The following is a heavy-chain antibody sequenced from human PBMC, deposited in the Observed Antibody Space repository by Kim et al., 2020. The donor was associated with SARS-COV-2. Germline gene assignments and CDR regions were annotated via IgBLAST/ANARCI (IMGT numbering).Heavy chain of an antibody. J-gene: IGHJ6*02. CDR2: TYYSTQYYN. D-gene: IGHD6-19*01. CDR3: ARWQWLGGRGGMDV. CDR1: GDSFSINRAT. V-gene: IGHV6-1*01. Sequence: SQTLALTCAISGDSFSINRATWNCLMLTASRWVCCRARTYYSTQYYNESAVTVNSRITINPDTSKNQFSLQLNSVTPEDTAVYYCARWQWLGGRGGMDVWGQGRTVTVSS.